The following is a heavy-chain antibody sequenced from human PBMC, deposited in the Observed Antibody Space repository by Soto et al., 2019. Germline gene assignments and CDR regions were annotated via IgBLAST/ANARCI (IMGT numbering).Heavy chain of an antibody. CDR2: IYYSGST. V-gene: IGHV4-31*03. J-gene: IGHJ5*02. D-gene: IGHD2-15*01. CDR3: ARASGCSGDSCAFDP. CDR1: GGSISSCGYC. Sequence: PSETLSLTCTVSGGSISSCGYCWTLIRQHPVKGLEWMGHIYYSGSTSYNPSLKSRITISIDTSKNQFSLKLSSVTAADTAVYYCARASGCSGDSCAFDPWGQGTLVTVSS.